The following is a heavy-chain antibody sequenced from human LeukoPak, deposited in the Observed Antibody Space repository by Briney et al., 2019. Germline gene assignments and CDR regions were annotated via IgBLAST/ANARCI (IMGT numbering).Heavy chain of an antibody. J-gene: IGHJ5*02. V-gene: IGHV1-18*01. CDR2: IRAYNGNT. CDR3: ARITPVQTGVYYYGSSGYYYGWFDP. D-gene: IGHD3-22*01. Sequence: ASVKVSCMPSGYTFTRYGISWVRQAPGQGLEWLGWIRAYNGNTNYAQKLKGRVTMTTDTTTSTAYMELRSLRSDDTAVYYCARITPVQTGVYYYGSSGYYYGWFDPWGQGTLVTVSS. CDR1: GYTFTRYG.